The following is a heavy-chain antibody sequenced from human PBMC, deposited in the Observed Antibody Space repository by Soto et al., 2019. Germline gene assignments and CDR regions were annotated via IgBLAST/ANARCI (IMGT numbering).Heavy chain of an antibody. V-gene: IGHV1-69*12. CDR3: ARVRVRFLEWLGSEG. CDR2: IIPIFGTA. CDR1: GGTFSSYA. J-gene: IGHJ4*02. D-gene: IGHD3-3*01. Sequence: VQLVQSGAEVKKPGSSVKVSCKASGGTFSSYAFSWVRQAPGQGLEWMGGIIPIFGTANYAQKFQGRVTXXADESTSTAYMELSSLRSEDTAVYYCARVRVRFLEWLGSEGWGQGTLVTVSS.